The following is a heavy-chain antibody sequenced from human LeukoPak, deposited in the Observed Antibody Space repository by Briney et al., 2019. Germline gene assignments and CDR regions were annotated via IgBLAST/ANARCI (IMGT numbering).Heavy chain of an antibody. J-gene: IGHJ5*02. V-gene: IGHV1-69*01. D-gene: IGHD6-13*01. Sequence: SVKVSCKASGGTFSSYAISWVRQAPGQGLEWMGGIIPIFGTANYAQKFQGRVTITADESTSTAYMELSSLRSEDTAVYYCASIYSSSWYVGLNWFDPWGQGTLLSVSS. CDR3: ASIYSSSWYVGLNWFDP. CDR1: GGTFSSYA. CDR2: IIPIFGTA.